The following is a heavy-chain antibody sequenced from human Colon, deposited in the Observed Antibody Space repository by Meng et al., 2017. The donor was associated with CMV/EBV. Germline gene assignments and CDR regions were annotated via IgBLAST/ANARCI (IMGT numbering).Heavy chain of an antibody. J-gene: IGHJ4*02. Sequence: QVQLQESGPGLVKPSQXLSLTCTVSGGSISSGGYYWSWIRQHPEKGLEWIGYIYYSGSTYYNPSLKSRVTISVDTSKNQFSLKLSSVTAADTAVYYCARGPSRWLQFSFDYWGQGTLVTVSS. D-gene: IGHD5-24*01. V-gene: IGHV4-31*03. CDR1: GGSISSGGYY. CDR3: ARGPSRWLQFSFDY. CDR2: IYYSGST.